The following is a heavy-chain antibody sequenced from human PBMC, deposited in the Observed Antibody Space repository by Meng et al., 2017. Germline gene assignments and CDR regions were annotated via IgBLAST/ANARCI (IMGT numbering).Heavy chain of an antibody. Sequence: SVKVSCKASGGTFSSYTISWVRQAPGQGLEWMGRIIPILGIANYAQKFQGRVTITADKSTSTAYMELSSLRSEDTAVYYCARDWDNGGNPEGRLDDWGQGTLVTVSS. CDR1: GGTFSSYT. D-gene: IGHD2-8*01. CDR3: ARDWDNGGNPEGRLDD. V-gene: IGHV1-69*04. J-gene: IGHJ4*02. CDR2: IIPILGIA.